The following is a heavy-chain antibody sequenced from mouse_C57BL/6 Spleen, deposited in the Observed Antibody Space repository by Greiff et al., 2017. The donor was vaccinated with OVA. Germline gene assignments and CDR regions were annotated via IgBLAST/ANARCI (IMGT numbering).Heavy chain of an antibody. CDR2: ISSGSSTI. V-gene: IGHV5-17*01. J-gene: IGHJ2*01. CDR3: ARRYGSSYFDY. D-gene: IGHD1-1*01. Sequence: DVQLVESGGGLVKPGGSLKLSCAASGFTFSDYGMHWVRQAPEKGLEWVAYISSGSSTIYYADTVKGRFTISRDNAKNTLFLQMTSLRSEDTAMYYCARRYGSSYFDYWGQGTTLTVSS. CDR1: GFTFSDYG.